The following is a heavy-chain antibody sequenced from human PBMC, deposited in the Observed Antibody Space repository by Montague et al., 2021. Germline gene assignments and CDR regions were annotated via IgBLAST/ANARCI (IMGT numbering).Heavy chain of an antibody. CDR2: IYYSGNT. J-gene: IGHJ2*01. CDR1: GGSISSSSYY. Sequence: SETLSLTCTVSGGSISSSSYYWGWIRQPPGKGLEWIGSIYYSGNTYYNPSLKSRVTISVDPPKNQFSLRLSSVTAADTAVYYCARPNIVTIHWYFDLWGRGTLVPVSS. D-gene: IGHD5-12*01. V-gene: IGHV4-39*01. CDR3: ARPNIVTIHWYFDL.